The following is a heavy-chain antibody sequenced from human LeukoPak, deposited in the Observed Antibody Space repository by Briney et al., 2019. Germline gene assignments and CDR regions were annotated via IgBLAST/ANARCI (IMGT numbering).Heavy chain of an antibody. D-gene: IGHD3-22*01. CDR3: ARQGTSTYYYDSSGYYRRAFDI. V-gene: IGHV5-51*01. CDR1: GYSFTSYW. J-gene: IGHJ3*02. CDR2: IYPGDSDT. Sequence: GESLKISCKGSGYSFTSYWIGWVRQMPGKGLEWMGIIYPGDSDTRYSPSFQGQVTISADKSISTAYLQWSSLKASDTAMYYCARQGTSTYYYDSSGYYRRAFDIWGQGTMVTASS.